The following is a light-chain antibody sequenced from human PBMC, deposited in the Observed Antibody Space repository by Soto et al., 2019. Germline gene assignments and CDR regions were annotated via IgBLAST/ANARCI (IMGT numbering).Light chain of an antibody. Sequence: QTVVTQEPSLNVSPGGTVTLTCGCSTGAITSSHYPYWFQQKPGQAPRTLIYETSNKYSWTPARFSGSLLGDKAALTLSGAQPEDEAEYYCLLSYSDTRSGVFGGGTKLTVL. CDR1: TGAITSSHY. J-gene: IGLJ2*01. CDR2: ETS. V-gene: IGLV7-46*01. CDR3: LLSYSDTRSGV.